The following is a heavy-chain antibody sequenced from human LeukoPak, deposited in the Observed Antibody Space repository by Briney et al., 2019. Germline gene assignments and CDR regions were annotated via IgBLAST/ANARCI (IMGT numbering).Heavy chain of an antibody. J-gene: IGHJ3*02. V-gene: IGHV4-38-2*02. Sequence: SETLSLTCTVSGYSISSGYYWGWIRQPPGKGLEWIGSIYHGGSTYYNPSLKSRVTISVDTSKNQFSLKLGSVTAADTAVYYCARGSYLYYYDSSGYRYAFDIWGQGTMVTVSS. CDR3: ARGSYLYYYDSSGYRYAFDI. CDR1: GYSISSGYY. CDR2: IYHGGST. D-gene: IGHD3-22*01.